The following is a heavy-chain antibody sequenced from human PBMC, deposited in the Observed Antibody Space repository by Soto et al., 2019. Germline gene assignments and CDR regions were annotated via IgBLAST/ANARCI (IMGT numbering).Heavy chain of an antibody. CDR2: IYDSVNT. J-gene: IGHJ4*02. CDR1: GDSLSSGGHY. D-gene: IGHD3-9*01. CDR3: ARVDHRGYFAILTDS. Sequence: SSETLSLTCTVSGDSLSSGGHYWSWIRQHPGKGLEWIGHIYDSVNTYYSPSLRSRVTISADMSKNQFSLNLRSVTAADTAVYYCARVDHRGYFAILTDSWGQGTLVTVSS. V-gene: IGHV4-31*03.